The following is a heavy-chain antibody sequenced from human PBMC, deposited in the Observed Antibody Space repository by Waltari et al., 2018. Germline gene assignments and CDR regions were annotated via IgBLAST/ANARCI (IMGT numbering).Heavy chain of an antibody. V-gene: IGHV3-11*01. J-gene: IGHJ6*02. CDR3: VREGTGGLGTNIPPRDV. CDR2: SSGIGSTK. D-gene: IGHD3-10*01. CDR1: GFSFGDFY. Sequence: QVQLVESGGKSVKPGGSLRLSCAASGFSFGDFYMSWIRQAPGEGVGLVSYSSGIGSTKFYADAVKGRFTGSRDKGKNLLFLKMNSLGAEDTAVYYCVREGTGGLGTNIPPRDVWGQGTTVTVSS.